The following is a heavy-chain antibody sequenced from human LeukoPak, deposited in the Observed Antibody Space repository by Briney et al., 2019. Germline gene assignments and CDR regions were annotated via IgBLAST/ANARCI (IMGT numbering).Heavy chain of an antibody. D-gene: IGHD3-22*01. CDR1: GYTFTSNY. CDR3: AGEDNSSGYRPFDI. Sequence: GASVKVSCKASGYTFTSNYIHWVRQAPGQGLDWMGRINPNNGGTNYAQKFQGRVTMTRDMSMSTAYMELSRLRSDDTAVYYCAGEDNSSGYRPFDIWGQGTMVTVPS. CDR2: INPNNGGT. J-gene: IGHJ3*02. V-gene: IGHV1-2*06.